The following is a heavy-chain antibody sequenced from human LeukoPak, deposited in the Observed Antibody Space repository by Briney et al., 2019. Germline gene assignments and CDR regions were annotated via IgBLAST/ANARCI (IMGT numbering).Heavy chain of an antibody. CDR3: ARDGETSGWYWDAFDI. CDR2: IDHGGNT. J-gene: IGHJ3*02. Sequence: PGGSLRLSCAASGFTFSNAWMSWVRQPPGKGLEWMGSIDHGGNTYYNPSLQSRVTISVDTSKNQFSLKLSSVTAADTAVYYCARDGETSGWYWDAFDIWGQGTMVTVSS. V-gene: IGHV4-4*02. D-gene: IGHD6-19*01. CDR1: GFTFSNAW.